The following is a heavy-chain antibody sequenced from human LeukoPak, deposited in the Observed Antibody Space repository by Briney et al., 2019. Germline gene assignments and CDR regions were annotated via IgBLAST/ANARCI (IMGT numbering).Heavy chain of an antibody. Sequence: ASVKVSCKTSGYTLTDYYVHWVRQAPGQGLEWMGWISPKRGGTIYAQKFQGRVTMTSDTSITTAYMELNSLTSDDTAVYYCARVEALIATRGDWGQGTLVTVSS. D-gene: IGHD1-7*01. J-gene: IGHJ1*01. V-gene: IGHV1-2*02. CDR2: ISPKRGGT. CDR1: GYTLTDYY. CDR3: ARVEALIATRGD.